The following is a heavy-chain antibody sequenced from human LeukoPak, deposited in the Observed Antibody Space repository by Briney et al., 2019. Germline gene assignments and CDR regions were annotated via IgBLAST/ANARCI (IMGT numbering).Heavy chain of an antibody. CDR2: IGGGGDKV. CDR1: GFTFKSYA. CDR3: AKDARYFDD. V-gene: IGHV3-23*01. D-gene: IGHD3-9*01. Sequence: GESLRLSCAASGFTFKSYAMTWVRQAPGKGLEWVSAIGGGGDKVFYADSVKGRFTISRDNSKQTLYLQMNSLRAEDTAIYYCAKDARYFDDWGQGTLVTVSS. J-gene: IGHJ4*02.